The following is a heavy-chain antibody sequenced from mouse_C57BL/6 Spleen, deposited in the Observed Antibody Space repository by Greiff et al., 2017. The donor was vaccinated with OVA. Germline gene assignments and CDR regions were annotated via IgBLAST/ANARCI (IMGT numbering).Heavy chain of an antibody. CDR1: GYAFSSYW. CDR3: ARWGITTVVATDY. Sequence: VQRVESGAELVKPGASVKISCKASGYAFSSYWMNWVKQRPGKGLEWIGQIYPGDGDTNYNGKFKGKATLTADKSSSTAYMQLSSLTSEDSAVYFCARWGITTVVATDYWGQGTTLTVSS. D-gene: IGHD1-1*01. J-gene: IGHJ2*01. CDR2: IYPGDGDT. V-gene: IGHV1-80*01.